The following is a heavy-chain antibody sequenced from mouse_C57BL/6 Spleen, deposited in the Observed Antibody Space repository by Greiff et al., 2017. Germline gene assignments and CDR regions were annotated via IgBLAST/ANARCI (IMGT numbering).Heavy chain of an antibody. CDR2: IYPGSGST. Sequence: QVQLKQPGAELVKPGASVKMSCKASGYTFTSYWITWVKQRPGQGLEWIGDIYPGSGSTNYNEKFKSKATLTVDTSSSTAYMQLSSLTSEDSAVYYCARRITTVEAWFAYWGQGTLVTVSA. D-gene: IGHD1-1*01. CDR3: ARRITTVEAWFAY. V-gene: IGHV1-55*01. CDR1: GYTFTSYW. J-gene: IGHJ3*01.